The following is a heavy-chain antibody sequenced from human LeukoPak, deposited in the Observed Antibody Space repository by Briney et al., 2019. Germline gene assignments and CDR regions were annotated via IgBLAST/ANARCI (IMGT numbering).Heavy chain of an antibody. CDR3: AKGGSYYDDYFDY. D-gene: IGHD1-26*01. J-gene: IGHJ4*02. Sequence: GGSLRLSCAVSGFTFSNYALSWVRQAPGKGLEWVSAISGSGGSTYFADSVKGRFTISRDNSKNTVYLQMNSLRAEDTAVYYCAKGGSYYDDYFDYWGKGTLVTVSS. V-gene: IGHV3-23*01. CDR1: GFTFSNYA. CDR2: ISGSGGST.